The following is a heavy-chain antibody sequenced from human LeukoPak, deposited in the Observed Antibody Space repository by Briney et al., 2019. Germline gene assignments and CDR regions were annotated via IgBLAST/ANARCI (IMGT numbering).Heavy chain of an antibody. Sequence: GGSLRLSCAASGFTFSDYSMSWIRQAPGKGLEWVSSISSSSSYMYYEDSVKGRFTISRDNAKNSLYLQMNSLRAEDTAVYYCARDGWYWNLPYYYYYMDVWGKGTTVTVSS. CDR2: ISSSSSYM. CDR1: GFTFSDYS. V-gene: IGHV3-11*06. J-gene: IGHJ6*03. D-gene: IGHD1-1*01. CDR3: ARDGWYWNLPYYYYYMDV.